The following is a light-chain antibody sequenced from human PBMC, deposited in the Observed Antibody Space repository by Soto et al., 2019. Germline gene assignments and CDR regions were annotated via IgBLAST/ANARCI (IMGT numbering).Light chain of an antibody. CDR1: SSNIGAGYD. V-gene: IGLV1-40*01. Sequence: QSVLTQPPAVSGGPGQRVTISCTGSSSNIGAGYDVHWYQQLPGTAPKLLIFANTFRPSGVPDRVSGSKSGTSGSLAITGLQADDEADYYCQSYDSSLNTYVFGTGTKVTVL. J-gene: IGLJ1*01. CDR3: QSYDSSLNTYV. CDR2: ANT.